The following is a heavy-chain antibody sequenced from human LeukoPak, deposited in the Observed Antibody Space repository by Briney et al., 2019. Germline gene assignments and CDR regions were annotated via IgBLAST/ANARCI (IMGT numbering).Heavy chain of an antibody. D-gene: IGHD6-19*01. CDR3: AREEIDSSGWYAYYFDY. Sequence: SQTLSLTCTVSGGSISNGSYYWSWIRQPAGKGLEWIGRIYTSGSTNYNPSLKSRVTMSVDTSKNQFSLKLSSVTAADTAVYYCAREEIDSSGWYAYYFDYWGQGTLVTVSS. CDR2: IYTSGST. J-gene: IGHJ4*02. V-gene: IGHV4-61*02. CDR1: GGSISNGSYY.